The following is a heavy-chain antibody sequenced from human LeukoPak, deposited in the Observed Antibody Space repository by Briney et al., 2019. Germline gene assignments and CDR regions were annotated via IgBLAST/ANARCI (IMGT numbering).Heavy chain of an antibody. J-gene: IGHJ4*02. CDR3: AKGKGNLGAIQSDFDY. CDR1: GFTFSSYG. Sequence: GGSLRLSCAASGFTFSSYGLHWVRQAPGKGLEWVTFIRYDGSNKYYVESVKGRFSISGDNSKNTLYLEMNSLRAEDTAIYYCAKGKGNLGAIQSDFDYWGQGTLVTVSS. CDR2: IRYDGSNK. V-gene: IGHV3-30*02. D-gene: IGHD1-26*01.